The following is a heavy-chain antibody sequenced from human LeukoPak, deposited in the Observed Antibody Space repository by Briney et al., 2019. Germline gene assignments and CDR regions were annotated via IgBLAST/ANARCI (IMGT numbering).Heavy chain of an antibody. J-gene: IGHJ4*02. CDR3: AKDSSTWGNLAGHFDS. Sequence: PSETLSLTCTVSGGSIVSHYWNWIRQPAGRGLGWIGRFYASGTTNTSPSLKSRVTMSVDTSKNQFSLKLSSVTAADTAVYYCAKDSSTWGNLAGHFDSWGQGTLVTVSS. V-gene: IGHV4-4*07. CDR1: GGSIVSHY. CDR2: FYASGTT. D-gene: IGHD6-13*01.